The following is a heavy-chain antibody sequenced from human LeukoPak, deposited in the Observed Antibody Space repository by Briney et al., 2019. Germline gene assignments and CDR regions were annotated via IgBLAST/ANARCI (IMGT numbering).Heavy chain of an antibody. Sequence: SVEVSCKASGGTFSSYAISWVRQAPGQGLEWMGGIIPIFGTANYAQKFQGRVTITADESTSTAYMELSSLRSEDTAVYYCARGGYSSGWYQVYYFDYWGQGTLVTVSS. CDR3: ARGGYSSGWYQVYYFDY. CDR1: GGTFSSYA. CDR2: IIPIFGTA. J-gene: IGHJ4*02. V-gene: IGHV1-69*01. D-gene: IGHD6-19*01.